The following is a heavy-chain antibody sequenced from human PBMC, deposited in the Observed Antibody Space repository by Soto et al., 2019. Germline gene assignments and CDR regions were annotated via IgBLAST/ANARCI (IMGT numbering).Heavy chain of an antibody. CDR1: GFLLSTSGVG. J-gene: IGHJ1*01. Sequence: QITLKESGPTLVKPTQTLTLTCTFSGFLLSTSGVGVAWIRQPPGKALEWLSLIYWDDDKRYSPSLQDRLTITMDNAINPGSLTITNMDPVDTAKYSCAHTPGGASRNRGAGRYFPHCGQGTLVTFAS. CDR2: IYWDDDK. V-gene: IGHV2-5*02. CDR3: AHTPGGASRNRGAGRYFPH. D-gene: IGHD3-10*01.